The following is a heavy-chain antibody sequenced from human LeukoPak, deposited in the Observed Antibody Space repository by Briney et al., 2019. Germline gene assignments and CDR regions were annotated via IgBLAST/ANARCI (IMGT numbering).Heavy chain of an antibody. V-gene: IGHV3-11*04. CDR3: ARGSNIVGATPRFDAFDI. J-gene: IGHJ3*02. Sequence: GGSRRLSCAASGFTFSDYYMSWIRQAPGKGLEWGSYISRRGRTIYYADSLKGRFTISRDNAKNSLYLQMNSLRAEDTAVYYCARGSNIVGATPRFDAFDIWGQGTMVTVSS. D-gene: IGHD1-26*01. CDR1: GFTFSDYY. CDR2: ISRRGRTI.